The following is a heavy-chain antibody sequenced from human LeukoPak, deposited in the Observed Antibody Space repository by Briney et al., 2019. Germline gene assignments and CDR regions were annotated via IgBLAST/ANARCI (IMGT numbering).Heavy chain of an antibody. CDR2: INSDGSST. CDR3: ARDLTIFGVVTWDYYYGMDV. D-gene: IGHD3-3*01. J-gene: IGHJ6*02. Sequence: GGSLRLSCAASGFTFSSYWMHWVRQAPGKGLVWVSRINSDGSSTSYADFVKGRFTISRDNAKNTLYLQMNSLRAEDTDVYYCARDLTIFGVVTWDYYYGMDVWGQGITVTVSS. V-gene: IGHV3-74*01. CDR1: GFTFSSYW.